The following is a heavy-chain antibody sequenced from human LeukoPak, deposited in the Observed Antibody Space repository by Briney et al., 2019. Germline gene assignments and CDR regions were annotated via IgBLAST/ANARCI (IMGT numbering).Heavy chain of an antibody. V-gene: IGHV3-7*01. CDR1: GFTFSSYS. CDR3: ARDHQNSSSWYQLISQGKYYYYGMDV. Sequence: GGSLSLSCAASGFTFSSYSMNWVRQAPGKGLEWVANIKQDGSEKYYVDSVKGRFTISRDNAKNSLYLQMNSLRAEDTAVYYCARDHQNSSSWYQLISQGKYYYYGMDVWGQGTTVTVSS. D-gene: IGHD6-13*01. CDR2: IKQDGSEK. J-gene: IGHJ6*02.